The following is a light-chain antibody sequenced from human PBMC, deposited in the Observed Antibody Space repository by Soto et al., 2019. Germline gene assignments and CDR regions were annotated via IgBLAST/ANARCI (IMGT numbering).Light chain of an antibody. CDR3: QQGNNYRFT. J-gene: IGKJ5*01. CDR2: DTS. V-gene: IGKV3-11*01. CDR1: QSISSS. Sequence: IVRTEVPSTLSVTAVHRVPLSCMASQSISSSLAWYQQKPGQAPSLLISDTSTRATRVPARFSGSGSGTDFTLTISSLQPEDFAAYYCQQGNNYRFTFGQGTRVDIK.